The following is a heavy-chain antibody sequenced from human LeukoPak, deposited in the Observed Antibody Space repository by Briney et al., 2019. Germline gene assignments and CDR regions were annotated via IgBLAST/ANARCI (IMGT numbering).Heavy chain of an antibody. D-gene: IGHD3-10*01. Sequence: PSETLSLTCTVSGGSISSSSYYWGWIRQPPGKGLEWIGSIYYSGSTYYNPSLKSRVTISVDTSKNQFSLKLSSVTAADTAVYYCARHAESGLWFGELLHLEYWGQGTMVTVSS. CDR3: ARHAESGLWFGELLHLEY. J-gene: IGHJ4*02. CDR1: GGSISSSSYY. CDR2: IYYSGST. V-gene: IGHV4-39*01.